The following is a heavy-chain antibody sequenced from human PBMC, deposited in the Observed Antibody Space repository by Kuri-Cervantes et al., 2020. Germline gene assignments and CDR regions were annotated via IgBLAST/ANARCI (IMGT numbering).Heavy chain of an antibody. D-gene: IGHD3-10*01. Sequence: SETLSLTCTVSGGSISSGGYYWSWIRQHPGKGLECIGYIYDSGSTYYNPSLKSRVTISVDTSKHQFSLKLSSVTAADTAVYYCARGGSGEGYWGQGTLVTVSS. CDR3: ARGGSGEGY. CDR2: IYDSGST. CDR1: GGSISSGGYY. J-gene: IGHJ4*02. V-gene: IGHV4-31*03.